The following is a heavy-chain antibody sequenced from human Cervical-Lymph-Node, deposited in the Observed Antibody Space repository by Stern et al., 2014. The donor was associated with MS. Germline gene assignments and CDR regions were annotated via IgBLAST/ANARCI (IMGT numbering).Heavy chain of an antibody. D-gene: IGHD3-10*01. CDR2: IYNSGTT. J-gene: IGHJ5*02. CDR3: ARQNVFRGRWFDP. V-gene: IGHV4-31*03. CDR1: GGSVRRGGYY. Sequence: QVQLHESGPGLVQPSETLSLAFSVSGGSVRRGGYYCNWLRQYPGQGLEWIGSIYNSGTTYYKPSLNGRVPISVDTSKTQILLKLTSVTVADTAVYYCARQNVFRGRWFDPWVQGTLVTVSS.